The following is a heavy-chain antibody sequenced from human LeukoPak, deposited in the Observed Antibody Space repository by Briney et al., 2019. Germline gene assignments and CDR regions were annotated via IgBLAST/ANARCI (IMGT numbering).Heavy chain of an antibody. D-gene: IGHD6-19*01. CDR3: ARQGAYSSAIGMGY. J-gene: IGHJ4*02. V-gene: IGHV1-46*02. CDR2: INPSGGGT. Sequence: ASVKVSCKASGYTFNNYYMYWVRQAPGQGLEWMGKINPSGGGTSYAQKFQGRVTMTRDTSTRTVCMEVSSLKPEDTAVYYCARQGAYSSAIGMGYWGQGTLVTVSS. CDR1: GYTFNNYY.